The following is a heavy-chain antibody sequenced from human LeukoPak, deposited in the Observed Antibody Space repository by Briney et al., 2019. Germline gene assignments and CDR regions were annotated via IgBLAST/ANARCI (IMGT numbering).Heavy chain of an antibody. CDR1: GFTFDDYG. CDR2: INWNGGST. V-gene: IGHV3-20*04. D-gene: IGHD6-6*01. CDR3: ARDSSSSLSVGSWFDP. Sequence: PGGSLRLSCAASGFTFDDYGMSWVRQAPGKGLEWVSGINWNGGSTGYADSVKGRFTISRDNAKNSLYLQMNSLRAEDTALYYCARDSSSSLSVGSWFDPWGQGTLVTVSS. J-gene: IGHJ5*02.